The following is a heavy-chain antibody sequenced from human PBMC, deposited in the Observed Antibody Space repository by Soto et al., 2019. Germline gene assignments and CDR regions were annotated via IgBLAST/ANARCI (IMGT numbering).Heavy chain of an antibody. CDR3: ARIWAAAIDAFDI. Sequence: NVSCKASGGTFSSYAISWVRQAPGQGLEWMGGIIPIFGTANYAQKFQGRVTITADESTSTAYMELSSLRSEDTAVYYCARIWAAAIDAFDIWGQGTMVTVSS. J-gene: IGHJ3*02. CDR1: GGTFSSYA. V-gene: IGHV1-69*01. D-gene: IGHD6-13*01. CDR2: IIPIFGTA.